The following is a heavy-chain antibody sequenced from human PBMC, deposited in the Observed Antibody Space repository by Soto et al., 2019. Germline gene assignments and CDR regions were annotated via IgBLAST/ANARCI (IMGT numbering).Heavy chain of an antibody. CDR2: IIPILGIA. J-gene: IGHJ3*02. V-gene: IGHV1-69*08. D-gene: IGHD6-13*01. Sequence: QVQLVQSGAEVKKPGSSVKVSCKASGGTFSSYTISWVRQAPGQGLEWMGRIIPILGIANYAQKFQGRVTITADKSTSTAYMEMSSLRSEDTAVYYCARDEGMGDAFDIWGQGTMVTVAS. CDR1: GGTFSSYT. CDR3: ARDEGMGDAFDI.